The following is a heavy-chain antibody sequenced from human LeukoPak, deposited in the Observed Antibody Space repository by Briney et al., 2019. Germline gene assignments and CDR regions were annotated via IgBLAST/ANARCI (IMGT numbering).Heavy chain of an antibody. V-gene: IGHV3-23*01. CDR1: GFTFSSYA. CDR3: ARLTTGKAYYYYYMDV. D-gene: IGHD4/OR15-4a*01. J-gene: IGHJ6*03. CDR2: ITGSGGST. Sequence: GGSLRLSCAASGFTFSSYAMSWVRQTPGKGLEWVSGITGSGGSTYYADSVKGRFTISRDNAKNSLYLQMNSLRAEDTAVYYCARLTTGKAYYYYYMDVWGKGTTVTVSS.